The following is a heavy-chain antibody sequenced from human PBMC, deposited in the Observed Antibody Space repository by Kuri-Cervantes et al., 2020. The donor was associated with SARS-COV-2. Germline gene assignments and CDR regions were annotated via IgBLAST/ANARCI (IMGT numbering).Heavy chain of an antibody. V-gene: IGHV5-51*01. CDR3: ARLSITIFGALTAPFDS. J-gene: IGHJ5*01. CDR1: GYSFSSYW. Sequence: GGSLRLSCKGSGYSFSSYWIAWVRQVPGKGLECMGIIYPGDSDTTYSPSFQGQVTISADKSISTAYLQWSSLKAPDTAIYYCARLSITIFGALTAPFDSWGQGTLVTVSS. CDR2: IYPGDSDT. D-gene: IGHD3-3*01.